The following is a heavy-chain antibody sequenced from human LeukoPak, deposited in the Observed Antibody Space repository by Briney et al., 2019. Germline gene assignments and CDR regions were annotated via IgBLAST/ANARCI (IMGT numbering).Heavy chain of an antibody. CDR3: AREPYGSGSFRTDYYYMDV. V-gene: IGHV1-2*02. CDR2: IYPNSGGT. CDR1: GYTFTGYY. D-gene: IGHD3-10*01. Sequence: VASVKVSCKASGYTFTGYYMHWVRQAPGQGLEWMGWIYPNSGGTNYAQKLQGRVTMTRDTSISTAYMELSRLTSDDTAVYYCAREPYGSGSFRTDYYYMDVWGKGTTVTISS. J-gene: IGHJ6*03.